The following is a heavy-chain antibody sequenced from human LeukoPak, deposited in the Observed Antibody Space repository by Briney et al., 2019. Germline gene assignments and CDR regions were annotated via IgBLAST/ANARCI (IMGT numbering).Heavy chain of an antibody. D-gene: IGHD6-6*01. CDR1: GFTFSSYW. CDR3: AREEYSSSSHDY. CDR2: IKQGGSEI. V-gene: IGHV3-7*01. Sequence: GGSLRLSCAASGFTFSSYWMSWVRQAPGKGLEWVANIKQGGSEIYYVDSVKGRFTISRDNAKNSLYLQMNSLRVDDRVVYYCAREEYSSSSHDYWGQGTLVTVSS. J-gene: IGHJ4*03.